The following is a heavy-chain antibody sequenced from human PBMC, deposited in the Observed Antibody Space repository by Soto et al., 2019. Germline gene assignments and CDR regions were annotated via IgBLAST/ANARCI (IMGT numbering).Heavy chain of an antibody. V-gene: IGHV3-74*01. CDR1: GFNFSRFW. Sequence: GGSLRLSCTASGFNFSRFWTHWVRQVPGRGLVRVSHINSDGSRTSYADSVKGRFTISRDNAKNTLYLQMNSLRAEDTAVYYCARDLSSCSSARCYSFYYGMDLWGQGTTVTVSS. D-gene: IGHD2-2*01. CDR2: INSDGSRT. CDR3: ARDLSSCSSARCYSFYYGMDL. J-gene: IGHJ6*02.